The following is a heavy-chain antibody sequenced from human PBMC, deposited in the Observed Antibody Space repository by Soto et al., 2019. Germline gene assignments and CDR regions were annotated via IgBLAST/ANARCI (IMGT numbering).Heavy chain of an antibody. CDR1: GGSIMSYY. D-gene: IGHD2-15*01. Sequence: KPSETLPLTWSVSGGSIMSYYWPWTRQAAGKRQERLGRIYTTGSTNSNPSLKGRVTMSVDTSKNQFSMRLSFVIASDTAVYYCARGLGRDGRDVWSQGTTVT. V-gene: IGHV4-4*07. CDR2: IYTTGST. J-gene: IGHJ6*02. CDR3: ARGLGRDGRDV.